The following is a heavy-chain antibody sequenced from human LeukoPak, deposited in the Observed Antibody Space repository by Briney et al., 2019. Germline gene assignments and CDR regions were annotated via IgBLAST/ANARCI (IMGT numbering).Heavy chain of an antibody. CDR1: GGSFSGYY. Sequence: SETLSLTCAVYGGSFSGYYWSWIRQPPGKGLEWIGEINHSGSTNYNPSLKSRVTISVDTSKNQFSLKLSSVTAADTAVHYCARGRTSGYNQRPPFDYWGQGTLVTVSS. J-gene: IGHJ4*02. D-gene: IGHD5-24*01. CDR3: ARGRTSGYNQRPPFDY. V-gene: IGHV4-34*01. CDR2: INHSGST.